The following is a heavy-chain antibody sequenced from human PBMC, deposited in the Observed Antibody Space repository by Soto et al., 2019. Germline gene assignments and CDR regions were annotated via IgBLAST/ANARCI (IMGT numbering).Heavy chain of an antibody. J-gene: IGHJ6*03. Sequence: GESLKISCKGSGYSFTSYWIGWVRQMPGKGLEWMGIIYPGDSDTRYSPSFQGQVTISADKSISTAYLQWSSLKASDTAMYYCARRAAGTSYYYYYMDVWGKGTTVTSP. CDR1: GYSFTSYW. D-gene: IGHD6-13*01. CDR2: IYPGDSDT. V-gene: IGHV5-51*01. CDR3: ARRAAGTSYYYYYMDV.